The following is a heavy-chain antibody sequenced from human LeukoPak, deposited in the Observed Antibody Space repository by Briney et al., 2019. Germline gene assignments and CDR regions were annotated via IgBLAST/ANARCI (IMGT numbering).Heavy chain of an antibody. J-gene: IGHJ5*02. Sequence: GGSLRLSCAASGFTFSKCGMTWVRQAPGKGLEWVSSLPGRFTISRDNAKKSLYLQMDSLGAEDTAVYYCARGDGARSLDLWGQGTLVTVSS. V-gene: IGHV3-21*01. CDR3: ARGDGARSLDL. D-gene: IGHD3-16*01. CDR1: GFTFSKCG.